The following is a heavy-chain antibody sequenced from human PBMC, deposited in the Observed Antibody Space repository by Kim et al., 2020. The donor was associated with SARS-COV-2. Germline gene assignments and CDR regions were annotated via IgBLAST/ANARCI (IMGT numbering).Heavy chain of an antibody. V-gene: IGHV4-31*03. J-gene: IGHJ3*02. CDR3: ARVEGIAIFGVVIIGAFAM. Sequence: SETLSLTCTVSGGSISSGGYYWSWIRQHPGKGLEWIGYIYYSGSTYYNPSLKSRVTISVDTSKNQFSLKLSSVTAADTAVYYCARVEGIAIFGVVIIGAFAMWGRRPMVTVSS. D-gene: IGHD3-3*01. CDR2: IYYSGST. CDR1: GGSISSGGYY.